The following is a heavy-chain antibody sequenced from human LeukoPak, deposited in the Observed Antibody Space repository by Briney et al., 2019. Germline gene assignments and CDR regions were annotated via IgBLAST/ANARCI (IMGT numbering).Heavy chain of an antibody. V-gene: IGHV1-46*01. J-gene: IGHJ4*02. CDR1: GYTFTSFF. CDR2: ISSSAGST. Sequence: ASVKVSCKASGYTFTSFFIHWVRQAPGQGPEWMGLISSSAGSTTYSQKFRNRVTMTRDTSTGTVYMELSSLRSEDTAMFYCARSYFYDSSGAPSPFDYWGQGTLVTVSS. D-gene: IGHD3-22*01. CDR3: ARSYFYDSSGAPSPFDY.